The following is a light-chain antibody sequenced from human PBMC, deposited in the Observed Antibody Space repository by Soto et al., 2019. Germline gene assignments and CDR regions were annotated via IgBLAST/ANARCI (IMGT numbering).Light chain of an antibody. CDR1: QGVSSY. J-gene: IGKJ5*01. V-gene: IGKV3D-11*01. CDR2: GAS. CDR3: QQRSNWPSFT. Sequence: EIVLAQYTATLSLAGGECSSLCSRDRQGVSSYLAWYQQKPGQGPRLLIYGASNRATGIPARFSGGGPGTDFTLTICGLEPEDFAVYYCQQRSNWPSFTFAQGTRLEIK.